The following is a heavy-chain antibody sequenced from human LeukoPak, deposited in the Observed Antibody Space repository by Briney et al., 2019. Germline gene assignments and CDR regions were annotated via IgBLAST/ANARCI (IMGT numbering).Heavy chain of an antibody. Sequence: PGGSLRLSCAASGFSFSDYYMTWIRQAPGKGLEWVSHISGSSGYTNYAESVKGRFTISRDNGKNSLYLRMDRLRPEDTAVYYFARADSSSSFFYWGEGALRTVSS. CDR2: ISGSSGYT. J-gene: IGHJ4*02. D-gene: IGHD6-6*01. CDR1: GFSFSDYY. CDR3: ARADSSSSFFY. V-gene: IGHV3-11*05.